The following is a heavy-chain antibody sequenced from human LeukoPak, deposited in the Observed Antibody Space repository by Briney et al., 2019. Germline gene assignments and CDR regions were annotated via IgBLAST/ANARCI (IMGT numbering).Heavy chain of an antibody. V-gene: IGHV3-30*18. CDR2: ISYDGSNK. J-gene: IGHJ4*02. Sequence: PGGSLRLSCAASGFTFSSYGMHWVRQAPGKGLEWVAVISYDGSNKYYADSVKGRFTISRDNSKNTLYLQMNSLRAEDTAVYYCAKDLSSGYETLDYWGQGTLVTVSS. CDR1: GFTFSSYG. D-gene: IGHD5-12*01. CDR3: AKDLSSGYETLDY.